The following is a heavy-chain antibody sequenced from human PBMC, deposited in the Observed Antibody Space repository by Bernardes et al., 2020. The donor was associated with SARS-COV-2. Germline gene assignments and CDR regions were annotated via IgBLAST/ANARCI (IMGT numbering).Heavy chain of an antibody. J-gene: IGHJ3*02. CDR1: GFTFSSYA. CDR2: ISGSGGST. Sequence: GGSLRLSCAASGFTFSSYAMSWFRQAPGKGLEWVSAISGSGGSTYYADSVKGRFTISRDNSKNTLYLQMNSLRVEETAVYYCVRARAFDIWGQGTMVTVSS. CDR3: VRARAFDI. V-gene: IGHV3-23*01.